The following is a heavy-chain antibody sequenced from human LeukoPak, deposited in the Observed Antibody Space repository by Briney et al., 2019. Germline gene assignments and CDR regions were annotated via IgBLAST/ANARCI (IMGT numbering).Heavy chain of an antibody. CDR1: GFTFSDYY. J-gene: IGHJ4*02. V-gene: IGHV3-11*04. CDR2: ITTSGNSI. Sequence: GGSLRLSCAASGFTFSDYYMNWVRQAPGKGREWVSYITTSGNSIYYADSVKGRFTISRDNTKNSLYLQMNSLRAEDTAVYYCARGGSVSYYFDYWGQGTLVTVSS. D-gene: IGHD1-26*01. CDR3: ARGGSVSYYFDY.